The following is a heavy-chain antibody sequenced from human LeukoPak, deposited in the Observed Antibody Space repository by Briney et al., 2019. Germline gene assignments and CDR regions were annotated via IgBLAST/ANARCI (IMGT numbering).Heavy chain of an antibody. Sequence: PSETLSLTCAVSGDSFSSHYWTWIRQPPGRGLEWVGYISYIGTTNYNPSLKSRVTISIDTSKNQFSLKLTSVTTADTAVYYCARDLVTVTKGFDIWGLGTMVSVSS. CDR2: ISYIGTT. V-gene: IGHV4-59*11. CDR3: ARDLVTVTKGFDI. CDR1: GDSFSSHY. J-gene: IGHJ3*02. D-gene: IGHD4-17*01.